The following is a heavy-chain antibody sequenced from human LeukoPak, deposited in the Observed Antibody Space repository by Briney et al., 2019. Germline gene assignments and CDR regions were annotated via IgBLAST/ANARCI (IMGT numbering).Heavy chain of an antibody. V-gene: IGHV1-46*01. J-gene: IGHJ4*02. CDR2: INPSGGTT. Sequence: ASVKVSCKASGYIFTSYYIHWVRQAPGQGLEWMGIINPSGGTTNYAQKFQGRVTMTRDTSTSTVYMELSSLRSDDTAVYYCAKFAVHRRIAVAGQFGLDYWGQGTLVTVSS. CDR3: AKFAVHRRIAVAGQFGLDY. D-gene: IGHD6-19*01. CDR1: GYIFTSYY.